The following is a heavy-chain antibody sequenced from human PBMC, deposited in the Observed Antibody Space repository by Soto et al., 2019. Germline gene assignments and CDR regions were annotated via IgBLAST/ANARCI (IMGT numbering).Heavy chain of an antibody. CDR2: IWYDGSNK. CDR1: GFTFSSYG. J-gene: IGHJ6*02. CDR3: ERDHLASVAVTYTYYRMDV. Sequence: QVQLVESGGGVVQPGRSLRLSCAASGFTFSSYGMHWVRQAPGKGLEWVAVIWYDGSNKYYADSVKGRFTISRDNSKNSLFLQLNSLRAEDTAVYYCERDHLASVAVTYTYYRMDVWGQGTTATVSS. D-gene: IGHD6-19*01. V-gene: IGHV3-33*01.